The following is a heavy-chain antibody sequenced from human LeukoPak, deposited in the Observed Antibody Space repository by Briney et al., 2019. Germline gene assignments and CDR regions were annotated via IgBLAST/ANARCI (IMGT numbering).Heavy chain of an antibody. CDR3: AKGGSHLYYYYMDV. Sequence: PGGSLRLSCAASGFTFDDYGMSWVRQAPGKGLEWVSGINWNGGSTGYADSVKGRFTISRDNAKNSLYLQMNSLRAEDTALYYCAKGGSHLYYYYMDVWGKGTTVTVSS. D-gene: IGHD2-15*01. J-gene: IGHJ6*03. V-gene: IGHV3-20*04. CDR1: GFTFDDYG. CDR2: INWNGGST.